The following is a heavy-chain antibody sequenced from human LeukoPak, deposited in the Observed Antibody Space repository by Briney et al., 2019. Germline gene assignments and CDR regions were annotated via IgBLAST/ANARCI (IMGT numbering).Heavy chain of an antibody. J-gene: IGHJ4*02. CDR2: IYYSGST. CDR3: ARDASSGWPN. Sequence: KASETLSLTCTVSGGSISSGGYYWSWIRQHPGKGLEWIGYIYYSGSTYYNPSLKSRVTMSVDASKNQFSLKLSSVTAADTAVYYCARDASSGWPNWGQGTLVTVSS. CDR1: GGSISSGGYY. V-gene: IGHV4-31*03. D-gene: IGHD6-19*01.